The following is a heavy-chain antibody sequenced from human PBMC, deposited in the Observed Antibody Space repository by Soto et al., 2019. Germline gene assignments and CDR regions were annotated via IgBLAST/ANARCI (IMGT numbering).Heavy chain of an antibody. V-gene: IGHV1-18*01. CDR2: ISAYNGNT. CDR1: GYTFTSYG. Sequence: ASVKVSCKASGYTFTSYGISWVRQAPGQGLEWMGWISAYNGNTNYAQKLQGRVTMTTDTSTSTAYMELRSLRSDDTAVYYCARDLSSSWYGTDWFDPWGQGTLVTVSS. CDR3: ARDLSSSWYGTDWFDP. J-gene: IGHJ5*02. D-gene: IGHD6-13*01.